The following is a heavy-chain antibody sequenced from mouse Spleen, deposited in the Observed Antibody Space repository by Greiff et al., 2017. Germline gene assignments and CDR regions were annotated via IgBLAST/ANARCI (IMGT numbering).Heavy chain of an antibody. CDR1: GYTFTSYT. Sequence: VQLQQSGAELARPGASVKMSCKASGYTFTSYTMHWVKQRPGQGLEWIGYINPSSGYTKYNQKFKDKATLTADKSSSTAYMQLSSLTSEDSAVYYCARDGYGNYGGNYWGQGTTLTVSS. CDR2: INPSSGYT. V-gene: IGHV1-4*01. CDR3: ARDGYGNYGGNY. J-gene: IGHJ2*01. D-gene: IGHD2-1*01.